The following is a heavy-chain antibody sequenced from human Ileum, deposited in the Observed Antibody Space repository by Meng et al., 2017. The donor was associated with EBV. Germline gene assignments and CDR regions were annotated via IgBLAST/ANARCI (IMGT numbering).Heavy chain of an antibody. V-gene: IGHV3-30*03. CDR1: GLTFSKQI. CDR2: ISSENYT. CDR3: TRQGQDL. Sequence: QVKVVESGGVVVQPGRSLRLSCVVSGLTFSKQIIHWIRQAPGEGLDWVAVISSENYTYYSDSVKGRFTITRDNSANTVYLQMDILGPQDTALYFCTRQGQDLWGQGTLVTVSS. D-gene: IGHD2-15*01. J-gene: IGHJ4*02.